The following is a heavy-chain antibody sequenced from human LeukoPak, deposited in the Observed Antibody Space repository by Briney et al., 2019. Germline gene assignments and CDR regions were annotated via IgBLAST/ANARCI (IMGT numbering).Heavy chain of an antibody. CDR1: GYTFTSYY. J-gene: IGHJ3*02. CDR3: ARYGFSSVWQGGWHAFDI. CDR2: IHPTVGDT. Sequence: PGASVTVSCKASGYTFTSYYLHWVRQAPGQGLEWMGIIHPTVGDTTYAQKFQGRVTMTRDMSTGTVYMDLSSLRSEDTAVYYCARYGFSSVWQGGWHAFDIWGQGTTVTVSS. V-gene: IGHV1-46*01. D-gene: IGHD6-25*01.